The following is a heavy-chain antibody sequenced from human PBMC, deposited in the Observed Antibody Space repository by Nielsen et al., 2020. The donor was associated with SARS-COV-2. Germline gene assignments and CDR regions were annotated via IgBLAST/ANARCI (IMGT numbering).Heavy chain of an antibody. CDR1: GFTFSSYW. Sequence: GGSLRLSCAASGFTFSSYWMSWVRQAPGKGLEWVANIKQDGSEKYYVDSVKGRFTISRDNAKNSLYLQMNSLRAEDTAVYYCARGHYDFWSGYYPTDYWGQGTLVTVSS. J-gene: IGHJ4*02. CDR2: IKQDGSEK. V-gene: IGHV3-7*01. D-gene: IGHD3-3*01. CDR3: ARGHYDFWSGYYPTDY.